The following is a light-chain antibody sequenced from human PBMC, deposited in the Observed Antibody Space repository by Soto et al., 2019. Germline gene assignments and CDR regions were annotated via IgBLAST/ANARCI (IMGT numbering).Light chain of an antibody. V-gene: IGLV2-14*01. CDR3: CSFETSINYV. Sequence: QSVLTQPASVSGSPGQSITISCTGTSNDVGGYNFVSWYQQYPGKAPKLIIFEVARRPSGVSNRFSGSKSGNTASLTISGLQAEDEADYFCCSFETSINYVFGTGTKVTVL. CDR2: EVA. CDR1: SNDVGGYNF. J-gene: IGLJ1*01.